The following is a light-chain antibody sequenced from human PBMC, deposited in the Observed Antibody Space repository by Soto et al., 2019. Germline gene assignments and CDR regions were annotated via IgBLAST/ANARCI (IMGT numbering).Light chain of an antibody. V-gene: IGLV1-44*01. J-gene: IGLJ2*01. Sequence: QSVLAQPPSASGTPGQRVTISCSGSNSNIGRNDVTWYQQVPGTAPQCLIYSNDQRPSGVPDRISGSRSGTSASLAISGLQSGDEAEYFCAAWDDTRRARLFGGGTKLTVL. CDR3: AAWDDTRRARL. CDR1: NSNIGRND. CDR2: SND.